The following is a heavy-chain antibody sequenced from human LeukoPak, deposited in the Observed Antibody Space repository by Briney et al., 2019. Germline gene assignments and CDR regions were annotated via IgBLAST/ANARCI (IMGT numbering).Heavy chain of an antibody. CDR3: ARGRFIDYYFDY. CDR1: GGSFSDYY. D-gene: IGHD3-16*02. V-gene: IGHV4-34*01. J-gene: IGHJ4*02. Sequence: PSVTLSLTCGDSGGSFSDYYWSWIRQPPGKGLEWIGEVIHSGATSSNPSLKSRVTISMDASKNQVSLRLRSVTAADMAVYYCARGRFIDYYFDYWGQGSLVTVSS. CDR2: VIHSGAT.